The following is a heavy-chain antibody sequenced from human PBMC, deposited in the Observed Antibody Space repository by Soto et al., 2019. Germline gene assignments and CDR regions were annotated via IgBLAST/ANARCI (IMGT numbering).Heavy chain of an antibody. V-gene: IGHV3-23*01. CDR3: AKGVLSFHYGMEV. Sequence: EVKLLQSGGGVVPPGGSLRLSCATSGFTFNTYPMTWVRQAPGKGLEWVSSISSTAGKTSSYADSMKGRFAISRDFSANTVYMQMDNRRVDDTAVYFCAKGVLSFHYGMEVWGQGTTVTVSS. D-gene: IGHD3-10*01. CDR2: ISSTAGKTS. CDR1: GFTFNTYP. J-gene: IGHJ6*02.